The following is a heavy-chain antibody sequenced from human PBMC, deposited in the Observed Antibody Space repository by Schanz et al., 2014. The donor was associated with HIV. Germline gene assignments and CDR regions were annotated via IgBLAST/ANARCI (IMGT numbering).Heavy chain of an antibody. CDR3: ARDDVLDSLAS. D-gene: IGHD2-21*01. V-gene: IGHV1-69*01. CDR1: GGTFNSHG. J-gene: IGHJ5*02. Sequence: QVPLVQSGAALRKPGTSVKVSCMVPGGTFNSHGFGWVRQAPGHALEWMGGIIPIFGAAKNAPKFQGRVTISADESTSTAYMELPGLNPEDTAIYYCARDDVLDSLASWGQGTLVTVSS. CDR2: IIPIFGAA.